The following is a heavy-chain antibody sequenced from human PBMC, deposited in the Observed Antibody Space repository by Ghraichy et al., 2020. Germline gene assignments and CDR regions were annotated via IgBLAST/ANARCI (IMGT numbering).Heavy chain of an antibody. V-gene: IGHV4-38-2*02. CDR3: ARDHRGIVVVPAAQPPEYFQH. CDR1: GYSISSGYY. J-gene: IGHJ1*01. D-gene: IGHD2-2*01. CDR2: IYHSGST. Sequence: SETLSLTCTVSGYSISSGYYWGWIRQPPGKGLEWIGSIYHSGSTYYNPSLKSRVTISVDTSKNQFSLKLSSVTAADTAVYYCARDHRGIVVVPAAQPPEYFQHWGQGTLVTVSS.